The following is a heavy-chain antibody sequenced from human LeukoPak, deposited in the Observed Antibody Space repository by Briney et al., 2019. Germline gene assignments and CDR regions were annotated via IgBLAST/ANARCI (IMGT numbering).Heavy chain of an antibody. J-gene: IGHJ4*02. D-gene: IGHD2-15*01. Sequence: SETLSLTCTVPGGSISSYYWSWIRQPAGRGLEWIGRIYTSGSTSYNPSLKSRVTLSVDTSKNQFSLKLSSVTAADTAVDYCARVDLRAAYCDYWGQGTLVTVSS. CDR1: GGSISSYY. CDR2: IYTSGST. V-gene: IGHV4-4*07. CDR3: ARVDLRAAYCDY.